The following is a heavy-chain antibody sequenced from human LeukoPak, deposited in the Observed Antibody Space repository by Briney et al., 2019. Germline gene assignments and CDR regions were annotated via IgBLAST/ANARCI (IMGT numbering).Heavy chain of an antibody. Sequence: PGGSLRLSCAASGFTFSSYGMSWVRQAPGKGLEWVSGIRGSGDITFYADSVKGRFTISRDNSKNTLYLQMNSLRAEDTAVYYCAKDKQALRGAFDIWGQGTMLTVSS. D-gene: IGHD6-13*01. CDR2: IRGSGDIT. J-gene: IGHJ3*02. V-gene: IGHV3-23*01. CDR1: GFTFSSYG. CDR3: AKDKQALRGAFDI.